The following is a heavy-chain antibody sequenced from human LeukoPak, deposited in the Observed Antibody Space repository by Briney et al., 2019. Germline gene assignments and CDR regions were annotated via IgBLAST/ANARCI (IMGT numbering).Heavy chain of an antibody. Sequence: AGSLKLSCTASGFTFSSYELNWVRQAPGQGLEWVSYISSNSSAIYYADSFQGRFTITRDNSTNSLFLQLNSLRADDTAVYYCSERGITMIGGVWGKGTTVTISS. V-gene: IGHV3-48*03. J-gene: IGHJ6*04. CDR1: GFTFSSYE. D-gene: IGHD3-10*02. CDR3: SERGITMIGGV. CDR2: ISSNSSAI.